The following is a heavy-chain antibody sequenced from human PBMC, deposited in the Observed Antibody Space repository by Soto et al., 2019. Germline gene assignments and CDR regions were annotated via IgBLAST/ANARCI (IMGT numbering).Heavy chain of an antibody. V-gene: IGHV4-31*03. Sequence: SETLSRTYTVSGGPLRSCGYYRNRIRQHPGKGLEWIGYIYYSGSTYYNPSLKSRVTISVDTPKNQFSLKLSSVTAADTAVYYCARGKRDYSNSYWGQGTLVTVSS. CDR1: GGPLRSCGYY. CDR2: IYYSGST. CDR3: ARGKRDYSNSY. D-gene: IGHD4-4*01. J-gene: IGHJ4*02.